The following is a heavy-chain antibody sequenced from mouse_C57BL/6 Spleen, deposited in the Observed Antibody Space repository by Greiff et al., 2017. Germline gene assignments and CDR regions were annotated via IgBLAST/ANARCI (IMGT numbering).Heavy chain of an antibody. J-gene: IGHJ2*01. CDR3: ATVGLLSAFDY. D-gene: IGHD2-3*01. CDR2: INPNNGGT. Sequence: VQLQQSGPELVKPGASVKISCKASGYTFTDYYMNWVKQSHGQSLEWIGDINPNNGGTSYNQKFKGKATLTVDKSSSTAYMELRSLTSEDSAVYYCATVGLLSAFDYWGQGTTLTVS. CDR1: GYTFTDYY. V-gene: IGHV1-26*01.